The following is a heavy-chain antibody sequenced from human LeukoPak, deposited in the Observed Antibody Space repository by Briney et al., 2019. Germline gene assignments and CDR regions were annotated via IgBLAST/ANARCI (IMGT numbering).Heavy chain of an antibody. Sequence: PSETLSLTCTVSGGSISSYYWSWIRQPPGKGLEWIGYIYYSGNTNYNPALKSRVTISVDTSSNQFSLKLSSVTAADTAVYYCARGRGPITYWVQGTLVTVSS. V-gene: IGHV4-59*01. J-gene: IGHJ4*02. D-gene: IGHD3-16*01. CDR1: GGSISSYY. CDR2: IYYSGNT. CDR3: ARGRGPITY.